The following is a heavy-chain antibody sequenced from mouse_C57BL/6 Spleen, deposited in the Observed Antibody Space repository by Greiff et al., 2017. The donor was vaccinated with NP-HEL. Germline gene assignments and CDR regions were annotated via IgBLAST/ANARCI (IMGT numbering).Heavy chain of an antibody. CDR3: ARWAYGSSDWYFDV. CDR1: GYTFTSYW. D-gene: IGHD1-1*01. Sequence: QVQLQQPGAELVKPGASVKLSCKASGYTFTSYWMHWVKQRPGRGLEWIGRIDPTSGGTKYNEKFKSQATLPVDKPSSTAYMQLSSLTSEDSAVYYCARWAYGSSDWYFDVWGTGTTVTVSS. V-gene: IGHV1-72*01. J-gene: IGHJ1*03. CDR2: IDPTSGGT.